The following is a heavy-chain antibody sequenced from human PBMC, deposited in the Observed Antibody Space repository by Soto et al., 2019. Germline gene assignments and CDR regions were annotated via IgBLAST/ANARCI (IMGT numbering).Heavy chain of an antibody. CDR1: GGTFSTYP. Sequence: QVQLVQSGAEVRMPGSSVKVSCKASGGTFSTYPINWVRQAPGQGLEWMGGIIPLFGTTNYAQKFKGRVTITADESTSTAYMELSSLRAEDAAVYYFARGATHGSSWYFGFDPWGQGTLVTVSS. CDR3: ARGATHGSSWYFGFDP. D-gene: IGHD6-13*01. CDR2: IIPLFGTT. V-gene: IGHV1-69*01. J-gene: IGHJ5*02.